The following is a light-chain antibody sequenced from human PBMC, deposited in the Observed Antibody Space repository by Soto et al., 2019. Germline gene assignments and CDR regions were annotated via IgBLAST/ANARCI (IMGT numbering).Light chain of an antibody. CDR3: KTWHCSLSAVV. Sequence: QSVLTQPPSVSAAPGQKVTISCSGSSSNIGNNYVSWYQQLPGAAPKLLIYDNNKRPSGIPDRFSGSKSGTSATLDITGLQTGDEADYYCKTWHCSLSAVVFGGGTKLTVL. J-gene: IGLJ2*01. CDR2: DNN. CDR1: SSNIGNNY. V-gene: IGLV1-51*01.